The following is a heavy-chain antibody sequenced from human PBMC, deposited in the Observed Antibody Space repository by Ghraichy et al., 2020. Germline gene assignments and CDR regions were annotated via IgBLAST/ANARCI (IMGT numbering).Heavy chain of an antibody. CDR2: IIPILGIA. Sequence: SVKVSCKASGGTFSSYAISWVRQAPGQGLEWMGRIIPILGIANYAQKFQGRVTITADKSTSTAYMELSSLRSEDTAVYYCAREVGRWLHGELEYYFDYWGQGTLVTVSS. CDR3: AREVGRWLHGELEYYFDY. D-gene: IGHD5-24*01. CDR1: GGTFSSYA. J-gene: IGHJ4*02. V-gene: IGHV1-69*04.